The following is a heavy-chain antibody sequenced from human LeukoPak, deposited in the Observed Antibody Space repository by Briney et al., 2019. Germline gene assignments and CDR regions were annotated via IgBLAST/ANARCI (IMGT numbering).Heavy chain of an antibody. CDR1: GGTFSSYA. V-gene: IGHV1-69*13. J-gene: IGHJ4*02. CDR3: ARDAPEAVAGDFDY. D-gene: IGHD6-19*01. CDR2: IIPIFGTA. Sequence: ASVKVSCKASGGTFSSYAISWVRQAPGQGLEWMGGIIPIFGTANYAQKFQGRVTITADESTSTAYMELSSLRSEDTAVYYCARDAPEAVAGDFDYWGQGTLVTVSS.